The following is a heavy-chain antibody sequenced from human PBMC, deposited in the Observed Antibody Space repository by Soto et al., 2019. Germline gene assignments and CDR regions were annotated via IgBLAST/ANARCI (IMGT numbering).Heavy chain of an antibody. CDR2: INGVNGNT. V-gene: IGHV1-3*01. J-gene: IGHJ4*02. CDR1: GYTFRAYS. Sequence: QVQVVQSGAEVNKPGASVKVSCKASGYTFRAYSMNWVRQAPGQRLEWMGWINGVNGNTEYSQTFQGRVTITRDTSAIIAYMELTSLRPEDTAVYYCARGSNAGLDYWGQGTLVTVSS. D-gene: IGHD4-4*01. CDR3: ARGSNAGLDY.